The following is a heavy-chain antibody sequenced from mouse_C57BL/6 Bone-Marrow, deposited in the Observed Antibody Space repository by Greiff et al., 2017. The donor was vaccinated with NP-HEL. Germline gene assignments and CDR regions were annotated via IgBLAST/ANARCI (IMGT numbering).Heavy chain of an antibody. V-gene: IGHV1-81*01. CDR2: IYPRSGNT. Sequence: VKLMESGAELARPGASVKLSCKASGYTFTSYGISWVKQRTGQGLEWIGEIYPRSGNTYYNEKFKGKATLTADKSSSTAYMELRSLTSEDSAVYFCAIYYYGSSFHYYAMDYWGQGTSVTVSS. D-gene: IGHD1-1*01. CDR1: GYTFTSYG. CDR3: AIYYYGSSFHYYAMDY. J-gene: IGHJ4*01.